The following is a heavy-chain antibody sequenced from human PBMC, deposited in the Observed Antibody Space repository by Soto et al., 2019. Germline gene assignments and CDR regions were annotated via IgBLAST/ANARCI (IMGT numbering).Heavy chain of an antibody. CDR2: ISSGNGDT. J-gene: IGHJ5*02. Sequence: QVQLVQSGAEVKEPGASVRISCQTSGYTFTNHFIHWVRQAPGQRPEWMGYISSGNGDTRYSQKFQGRLTFGRDTSATLAYMEFSSLRYDDTAVYYCTRDSSNNWWGSWTWGQGTLVTVSS. CDR1: GYTFTNHF. D-gene: IGHD2-15*01. CDR3: TRDSSNNWWGSWT. V-gene: IGHV1-3*01.